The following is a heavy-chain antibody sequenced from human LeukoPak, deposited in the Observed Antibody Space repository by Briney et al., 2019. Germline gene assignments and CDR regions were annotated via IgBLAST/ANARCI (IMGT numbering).Heavy chain of an antibody. CDR1: GGSISSYY. CDR3: ARTFRGFDY. Sequence: SETLSLTCTVSGGSISSYYWSWIRQPPGKGLEWIGYISYSGGTNYNPSLKSRVIISVDTSKNQFSLKLSSVTAADTAVYYCARTFRGFDYWGQGTLVTVSS. D-gene: IGHD3-16*01. CDR2: ISYSGGT. J-gene: IGHJ4*02. V-gene: IGHV4-59*01.